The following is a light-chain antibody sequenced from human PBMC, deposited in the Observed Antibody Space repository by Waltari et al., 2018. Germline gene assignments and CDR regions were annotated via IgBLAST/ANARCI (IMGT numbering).Light chain of an antibody. CDR3: QQRRNWPLT. CDR1: QSVGTY. CDR2: DAS. J-gene: IGKJ4*01. V-gene: IGKV3-11*01. Sequence: EIVLTQSPGTLSLSLGDRATLSCRTSQSVGTYLAWYQQRPGQSPRLLIYDASYRATGIPARFSGSGSETDFTLTISSLQPEDFAVYYCQQRRNWPLTFGGGTRVEI.